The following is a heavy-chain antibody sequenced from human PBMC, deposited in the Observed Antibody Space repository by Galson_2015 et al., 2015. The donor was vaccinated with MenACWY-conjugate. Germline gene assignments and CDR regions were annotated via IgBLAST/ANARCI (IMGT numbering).Heavy chain of an antibody. Sequence: SLRLSCAASGLTFSSYSMNWVRQAPGKGLEWVSYISSSSTTIYYADSVKGRFTISRDNAKNSLYLQMNSLRAEDTAVYYCVRGNYYDSSGYSDWDYWGQGTLVTVSS. CDR1: GLTFSSYS. CDR3: VRGNYYDSSGYSDWDY. CDR2: ISSSSTTI. J-gene: IGHJ4*02. V-gene: IGHV3-48*04. D-gene: IGHD3-22*01.